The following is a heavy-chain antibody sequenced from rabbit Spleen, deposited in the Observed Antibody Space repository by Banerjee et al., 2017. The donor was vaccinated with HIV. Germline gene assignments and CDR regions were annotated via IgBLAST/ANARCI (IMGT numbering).Heavy chain of an antibody. CDR2: IYVGASGTT. D-gene: IGHD1-1*01. J-gene: IGHJ4*01. V-gene: IGHV1S40*01. CDR3: AKTSDYYSAFNL. Sequence: QQLVESGGGLVKPGASLTLTCKASGITLSSSDHMCWVRQAPGKGLEWISCIYVGASGTTYYASWAKGRFTISKTSSTTVTLQMTSLTDADTATYFCAKTSDYYSAFNLWGPGTLVTVS. CDR1: GITLSSSDH.